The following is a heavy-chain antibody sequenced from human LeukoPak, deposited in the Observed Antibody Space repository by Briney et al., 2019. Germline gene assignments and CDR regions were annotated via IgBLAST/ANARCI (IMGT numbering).Heavy chain of an antibody. CDR3: ARYCSGGSCYGKNWFDP. J-gene: IGHJ5*02. Sequence: SETLSLTCAVYGGSSSGYYWSWIRQPPGKGLEWIGEINHSGSTNYNPSLKSRVTISVGTSKNQFSLKLSSVTAADTAVYYCARYCSGGSCYGKNWFDPWGQGTLVTVSS. CDR2: INHSGST. D-gene: IGHD2-15*01. V-gene: IGHV4-34*01. CDR1: GGSSSGYY.